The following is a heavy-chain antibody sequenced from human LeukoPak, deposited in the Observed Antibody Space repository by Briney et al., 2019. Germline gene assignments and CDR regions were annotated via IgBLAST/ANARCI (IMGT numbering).Heavy chain of an antibody. J-gene: IGHJ4*02. D-gene: IGHD1-26*01. CDR1: GYTFINYY. Sequence: GASVKVSCKASGYTFINYYMHWVRQAPGQGLEWMGIINPSGGTTSYAQNFQGRVTMTRDTSTSTVYMELSSLRSEDMAVYYCARGGVGANFDYWGQGTLVTVSS. V-gene: IGHV1-46*01. CDR3: ARGGVGANFDY. CDR2: INPSGGTT.